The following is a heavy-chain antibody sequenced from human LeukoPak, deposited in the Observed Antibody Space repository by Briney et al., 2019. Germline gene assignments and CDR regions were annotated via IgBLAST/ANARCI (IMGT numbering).Heavy chain of an antibody. D-gene: IGHD6-19*01. CDR1: GGSVSSGSYY. V-gene: IGHV4-61*01. CDR2: IYYSGST. CDR3: ARDLAVAGLYYFDY. J-gene: IGHJ4*02. Sequence: PSETLPLTCTVSGGSVSSGSYYWSWIRQPPGKGLEWIGYIYYSGSTNYNPSLKSRVTISVDTSKNQFSLKLSSVTAADTAVYYCARDLAVAGLYYFDYWGQGTLVTVSS.